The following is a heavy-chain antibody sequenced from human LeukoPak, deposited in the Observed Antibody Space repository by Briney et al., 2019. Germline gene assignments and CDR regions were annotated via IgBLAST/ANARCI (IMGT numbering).Heavy chain of an antibody. Sequence: SETLSLTCTVSGGSISSYYWSWIRQPPGKGLEWIGYIYYSGSTNYNPSLKSRVTISVDTSKNQFSLKLSSVTAADTAVYYCARVRYDILTGYYGDAFDIWGQGQWSPSLQ. D-gene: IGHD3-9*01. J-gene: IGHJ3*02. CDR1: GGSISSYY. CDR3: ARVRYDILTGYYGDAFDI. V-gene: IGHV4-59*01. CDR2: IYYSGST.